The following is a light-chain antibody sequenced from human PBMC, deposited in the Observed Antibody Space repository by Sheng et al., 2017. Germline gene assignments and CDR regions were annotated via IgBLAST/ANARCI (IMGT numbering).Light chain of an antibody. V-gene: IGKV3-15*01. CDR2: DAS. Sequence: EIVMTQSPATLSVSPGERATLSCRASQSVRSNLAWYQQKPGQPPRLLIYDASTRATGIPARFSGSGSGTEFTLTISSLQSEDFAVYYCQQYNNWPPMYTFGQGTKMEIK. J-gene: IGKJ2*01. CDR1: QSVRSN. CDR3: QQYNNWPPMYT.